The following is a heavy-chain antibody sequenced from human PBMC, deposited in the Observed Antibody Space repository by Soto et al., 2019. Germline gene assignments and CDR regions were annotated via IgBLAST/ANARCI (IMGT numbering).Heavy chain of an antibody. CDR1: GYTFTSNG. D-gene: IGHD2-21*02. J-gene: IGHJ4*02. V-gene: IGHV1-18*01. Sequence: QVQLVQSGAEVKKPGASVKVSCKASGYTFTSNGISWVRQAPGQGLEWTGWISAYNGNTNYAQKLQGRVTMTTDTSTSTAYMELRSLRSDDTAVYYCARDLAYCGGDCYPIDYWGQGTLVTVSS. CDR2: ISAYNGNT. CDR3: ARDLAYCGGDCYPIDY.